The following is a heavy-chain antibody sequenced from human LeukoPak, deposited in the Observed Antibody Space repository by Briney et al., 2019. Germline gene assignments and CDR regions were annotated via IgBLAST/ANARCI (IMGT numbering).Heavy chain of an antibody. J-gene: IGHJ4*02. Sequence: PGGSLRLSCAASGFTFSSYSMNWVRQAPGEGLEWVSFISSSSSYTYYADSAKGRFTISRDNAKNSLYLQMNSLRADDTAVYYCANAEVERMVRGVINLRRFDYWGQGTLVTVSS. D-gene: IGHD3-10*01. CDR3: ANAEVERMVRGVINLRRFDY. V-gene: IGHV3-21*01. CDR2: ISSSSSYT. CDR1: GFTFSSYS.